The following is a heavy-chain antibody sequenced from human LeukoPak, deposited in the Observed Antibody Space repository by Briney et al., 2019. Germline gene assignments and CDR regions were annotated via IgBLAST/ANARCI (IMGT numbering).Heavy chain of an antibody. CDR3: ARGRLVIEIDAFDI. CDR2: IWYDGSNK. CDR1: GFTFSSYG. Sequence: GGSLRLSCAASGFTFSSYGMHWVRQAPGKGLEWVAVIWYDGSNKYYADSVKGRLTISRDNSKNTLYLQMNSLRAEDTAVYYCARGRLVIEIDAFDIWGQGTMVTVSS. V-gene: IGHV3-33*01. D-gene: IGHD3-9*01. J-gene: IGHJ3*02.